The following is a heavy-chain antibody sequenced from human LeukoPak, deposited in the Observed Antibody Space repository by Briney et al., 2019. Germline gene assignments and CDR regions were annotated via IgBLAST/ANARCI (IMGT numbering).Heavy chain of an antibody. V-gene: IGHV4-39*01. J-gene: IGHJ6*03. CDR3: ARHSPDYYDSSGYRYYYYYMDV. D-gene: IGHD3-22*01. CDR2: MYYSGST. CDR1: GGSLSSTSYY. Sequence: SETLSLTCTASGGSLSSTSYYWGWIRQPPGKGLEWIGTMYYSGSTYYNPSLKSRVTISVDRSKNQFSLKVSSVTAADTAVYYCARHSPDYYDSSGYRYYYYYMDVRGRGTTVTVSS.